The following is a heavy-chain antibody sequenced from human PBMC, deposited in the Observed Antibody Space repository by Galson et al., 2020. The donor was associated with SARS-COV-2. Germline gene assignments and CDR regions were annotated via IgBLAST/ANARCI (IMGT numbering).Heavy chain of an antibody. CDR2: IYYSGST. D-gene: IGHD3-22*01. CDR1: GGSISSSSYY. CDR3: AGYSVNYYDSSEYYFDY. Sequence: SETLSLTCTVSGGSISSSSYYWGWLRQPPGKGLEWIGSIYYSGSTYYNPSLKSRVTISVDTSKNQFSLKLSSVTAADTAVYYCAGYSVNYYDSSEYYFDYWGQGTLVTVSS. J-gene: IGHJ4*02. V-gene: IGHV4-39*07.